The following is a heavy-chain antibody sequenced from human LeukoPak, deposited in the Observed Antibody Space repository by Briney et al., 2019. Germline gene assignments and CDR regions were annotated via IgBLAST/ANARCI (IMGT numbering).Heavy chain of an antibody. Sequence: PSETLSLTCAVYGGSFSGYYWSWSRQPPGKGLEWIGEINHSGSTNYNPSLKSRVTISVDTSKNQFSLKLSSVTAADTAVYYCASNWGRNDYWGQGTLVTVSS. CDR2: INHSGST. CDR1: GGSFSGYY. D-gene: IGHD7-27*01. CDR3: ASNWGRNDY. J-gene: IGHJ4*02. V-gene: IGHV4-34*01.